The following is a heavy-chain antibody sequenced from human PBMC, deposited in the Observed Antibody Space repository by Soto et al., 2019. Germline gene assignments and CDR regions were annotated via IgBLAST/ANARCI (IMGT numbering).Heavy chain of an antibody. CDR2: IKTDGRII. Sequence: EVQLVESGGGLVQPGGSLRLSCAASVFSFSSYWMHWVSQAPGKGLVWVSRIKTDGRIITYADSVKGRFTISRDNAKNTLHLQTNTLRAEHTAVYYCARGGQGAWYFALWGRGTLVTVSS. J-gene: IGHJ2*01. D-gene: IGHD3-10*01. CDR1: VFSFSSYW. CDR3: ARGGQGAWYFAL. V-gene: IGHV3-74*01.